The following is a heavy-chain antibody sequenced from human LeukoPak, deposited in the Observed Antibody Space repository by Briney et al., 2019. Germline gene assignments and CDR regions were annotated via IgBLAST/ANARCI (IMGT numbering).Heavy chain of an antibody. D-gene: IGHD7-27*01. J-gene: IGHJ4*02. CDR3: AKDLHWGFDY. Sequence: PGGSLRLSCAASGFTFSSYTMSWVRQAPGKGLEWVSTITTSDGNTYYADSVKGRFTISRDNSKSTLYLQMSSLRAEDTAVYYCAKDLHWGFDYWGQGTLVTVSS. CDR1: GFTFSSYT. V-gene: IGHV3-23*01. CDR2: ITTSDGNT.